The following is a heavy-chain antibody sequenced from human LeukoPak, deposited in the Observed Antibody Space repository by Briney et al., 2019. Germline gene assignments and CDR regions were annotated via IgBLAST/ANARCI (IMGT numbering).Heavy chain of an antibody. CDR3: ARDRFGYDSSGYYFDY. CDR1: GGSISSYY. J-gene: IGHJ4*02. V-gene: IGHV4-4*07. Sequence: PSETLSLTCTVSGGSISSYYWSWIRQPAGKGLEWIGRIYTSGSTNYNPSLKSRVTMSVDTSKNQFSLKLSSVTAADTAVYYCARDRFGYDSSGYYFDYWGQGTLATVSS. CDR2: IYTSGST. D-gene: IGHD3-22*01.